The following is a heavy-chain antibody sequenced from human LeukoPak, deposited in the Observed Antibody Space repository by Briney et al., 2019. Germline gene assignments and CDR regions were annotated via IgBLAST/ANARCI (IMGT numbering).Heavy chain of an antibody. Sequence: GGSLRLSCAASGFTFSNAWMSWVRQAPGKGLEWVGRIKSKTDGGTTDYAAPVKGRFTISRDDSKNTLYLQMNSLRSEDTAVYYCTTIPPAGHGVSWGQGTLVTVSS. J-gene: IGHJ5*02. CDR1: GFTFSNAW. CDR3: TTIPPAGHGVS. V-gene: IGHV3-15*01. CDR2: IKSKTDGGTT. D-gene: IGHD2-2*01.